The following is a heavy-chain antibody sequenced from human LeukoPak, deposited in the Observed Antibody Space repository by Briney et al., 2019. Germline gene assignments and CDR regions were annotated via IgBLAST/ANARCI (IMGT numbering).Heavy chain of an antibody. Sequence: GGSLRLSCAASGFTLSSYWMSWVRQAPGMGLEWVANINEDGSKKFYVDSVKGRFTISRDNAKNSLYLQMNSLRAEDTAVYYCARDRGPSDPWGQGTLVTVSS. D-gene: IGHD3-10*01. CDR1: GFTLSSYW. CDR3: ARDRGPSDP. V-gene: IGHV3-7*01. J-gene: IGHJ5*02. CDR2: INEDGSKK.